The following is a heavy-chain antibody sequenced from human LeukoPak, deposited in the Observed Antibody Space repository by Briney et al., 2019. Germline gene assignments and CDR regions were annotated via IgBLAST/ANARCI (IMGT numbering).Heavy chain of an antibody. D-gene: IGHD2-2*01. CDR1: GNYW. CDR2: INNDGSWT. V-gene: IGHV3-74*01. Sequence: GGSLRLSCAAFGNYWMHWVRQAPGKGLVWVSHINNDGSWTSYADSVKGRFTISKDNAKNTVYLQMNNLRAEDTAVYYCVSFYETYWGRGTLVTVSS. J-gene: IGHJ4*02. CDR3: VSFYETY.